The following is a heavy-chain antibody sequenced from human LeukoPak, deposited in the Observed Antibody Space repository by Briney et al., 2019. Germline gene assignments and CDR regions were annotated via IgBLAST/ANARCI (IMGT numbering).Heavy chain of an antibody. J-gene: IGHJ4*02. D-gene: IGHD3-22*01. V-gene: IGHV3-30*04. CDR2: ISYDGSNK. Sequence: GGSLRLSCAASGFTFSSYAMHWVRQAQGKGLEWVAVISYDGSNKYYADSVKGRFTISRDNSKNTLYLQMNSLRAEDTAVYYCARVYYDSSGYPAFDYWGQGTLVTVSS. CDR1: GFTFSSYA. CDR3: ARVYYDSSGYPAFDY.